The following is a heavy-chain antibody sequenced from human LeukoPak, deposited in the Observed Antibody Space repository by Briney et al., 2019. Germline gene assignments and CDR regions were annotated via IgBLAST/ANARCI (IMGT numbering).Heavy chain of an antibody. CDR2: VIPIFGTA. V-gene: IGHV1-69*13. CDR1: GGTFSIYA. J-gene: IGHJ6*02. Sequence: ASVKVSCKASGGTFSIYAISWVRQAPGQGLEWMGRVIPIFGTANYAQKFQGRVTITADESTSTAYMELSSLRSEDTAVYYCAREGFAVTSYYYYYGMDVWGQGTTVTVSS. D-gene: IGHD4-17*01. CDR3: AREGFAVTSYYYYYGMDV.